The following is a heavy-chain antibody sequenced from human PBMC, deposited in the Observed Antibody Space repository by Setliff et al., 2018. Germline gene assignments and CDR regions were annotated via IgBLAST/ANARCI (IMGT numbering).Heavy chain of an antibody. CDR3: ATLSKDLNY. V-gene: IGHV4-39*01. J-gene: IGHJ4*02. CDR2: MFYTGSA. D-gene: IGHD3-3*01. CDR1: GGSISSSSYY. Sequence: PSETLSLTCTVSGGSISSSSYYWSWVRQPPGKGLEWIGTMFYTGSAYYTPSLKSRVTISVDTSKNQFFLKLTSVTAADTAMYYCATLSKDLNYWGQGTLVTVSS.